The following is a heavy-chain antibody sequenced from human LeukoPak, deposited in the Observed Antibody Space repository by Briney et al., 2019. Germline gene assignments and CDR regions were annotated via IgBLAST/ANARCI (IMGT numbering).Heavy chain of an antibody. V-gene: IGHV3-23*01. Sequence: GGSLRLSCAASGFTFSSYAMGWVRQAPGKGLEWVSAISGNGGATYYADSVKGRFSISRDNSKNTLYLDMNSLRGDDTAVYYCARRGGGGDWGDFDIWGQGTMVTVSS. CDR1: GFTFSSYA. CDR3: ARRGGGGDWGDFDI. CDR2: ISGNGGAT. D-gene: IGHD2-21*02. J-gene: IGHJ3*02.